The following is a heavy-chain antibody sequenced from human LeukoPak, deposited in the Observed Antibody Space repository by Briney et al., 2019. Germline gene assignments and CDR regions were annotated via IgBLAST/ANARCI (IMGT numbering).Heavy chain of an antibody. J-gene: IGHJ4*02. CDR3: AREACREVGLMWPRLGGQDCRYDN. CDR2: ITPFLGIA. V-gene: IGHV1-69*04. D-gene: IGHD3-16*01. Sequence: SVKVSCKASGDTFSSYAINWVRQAPGQGPEWMGRITPFLGIANYPQKFQGRVTITADESTTTVYMELSSLRSEDTAVYYCAREACREVGLMWPRLGGQDCRYDNWGQGTLVTVSS. CDR1: GDTFSSYA.